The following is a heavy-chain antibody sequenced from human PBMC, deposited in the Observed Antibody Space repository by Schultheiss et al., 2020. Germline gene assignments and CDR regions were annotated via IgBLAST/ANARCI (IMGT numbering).Heavy chain of an antibody. CDR2: IYTGGTT. J-gene: IGHJ6*03. D-gene: IGHD1-1*01. CDR3: ARLYSLGTPSGERVSLYYYYMDV. CDR1: GFTVSTTY. Sequence: GGSLRLSCAASGFTVSTTYMTWVRQAPGKGLEWVSVIYTGGTTYYADSVKGRFTISRDNAKNSLYLQMNSLRAEDTAVYYCARLYSLGTPSGERVSLYYYYMDVWGKGTTVTVSS. V-gene: IGHV3-53*01.